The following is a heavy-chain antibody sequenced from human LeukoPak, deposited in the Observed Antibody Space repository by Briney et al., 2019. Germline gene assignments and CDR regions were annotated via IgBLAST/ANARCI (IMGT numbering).Heavy chain of an antibody. Sequence: PGGSLRLSCAASGFTFTSYSMNWVRQAPGKGLEWVAVISYDGSNKYYADSVKGRFTISRDNSKNTLYPQMNSLRAEDTAVYYCARVRSQWELGHPTAYWGQGTLVTVSS. CDR1: GFTFTSYS. D-gene: IGHD1-26*01. V-gene: IGHV3-30*03. J-gene: IGHJ4*02. CDR3: ARVRSQWELGHPTAY. CDR2: ISYDGSNK.